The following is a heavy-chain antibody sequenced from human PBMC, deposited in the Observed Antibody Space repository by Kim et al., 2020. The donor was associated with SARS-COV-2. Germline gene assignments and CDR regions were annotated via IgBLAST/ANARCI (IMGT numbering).Heavy chain of an antibody. CDR2: IYPSGTT. V-gene: IGHV4-4*02. CDR3: ARDLGSITGTTD. Sequence: SETLSLTCALSGGSISSNNWWNWVRQPPGKGLEWIGEIYPSGTTNYNPSLKSRVTISVDRSKNQFSLKLSSVTAADTAVYYCARDLGSITGTTDWGQGTLVTVSS. J-gene: IGHJ4*02. CDR1: GGSISSNNW. D-gene: IGHD1-7*01.